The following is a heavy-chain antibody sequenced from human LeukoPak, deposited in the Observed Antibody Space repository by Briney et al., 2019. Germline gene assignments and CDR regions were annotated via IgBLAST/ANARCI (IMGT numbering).Heavy chain of an antibody. Sequence: GGSLRLSCVASGFTFSRYSMNWVRQAPGKGLEWVSFISTSTSYIYYADSLKGRFTISRDNAKKSLYLQMNSLRAEDTAVYYCARVRDSSVYLLRPAFDIWGQGTMVTVSS. J-gene: IGHJ3*02. D-gene: IGHD3-22*01. CDR3: ARVRDSSVYLLRPAFDI. CDR1: GFTFSRYS. CDR2: ISTSTSYI. V-gene: IGHV3-21*01.